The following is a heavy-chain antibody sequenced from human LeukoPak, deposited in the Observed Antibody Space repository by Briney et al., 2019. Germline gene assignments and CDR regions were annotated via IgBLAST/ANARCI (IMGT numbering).Heavy chain of an antibody. CDR2: IYYSGST. D-gene: IGHD6-6*01. CDR3: ARHDLASRYSSPSDFDC. V-gene: IGHV4-39*01. Sequence: SETLSLTCTVSGGSISSSSYYWAWIRQPPGKGLEWIGSIYYSGSTYYNPSLKSRLTISVDTSKNQFSLKLSSVTAADTAVYYCARHDLASRYSSPSDFDCWGQGALVTVSS. CDR1: GGSISSSSYY. J-gene: IGHJ4*02.